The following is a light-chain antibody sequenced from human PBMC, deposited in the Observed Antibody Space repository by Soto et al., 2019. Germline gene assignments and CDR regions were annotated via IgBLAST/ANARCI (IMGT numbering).Light chain of an antibody. J-gene: IGLJ1*01. CDR1: SSDVGGYNY. CDR2: EVS. CDR3: SSYAGSNVYV. Sequence: QSALTQPPSASGSPGQSVTISCTGTSSDVGGYNYVSWYQQHPGKAPKLMIYEVSKRPSGVPDRFSGSKSGNTASLTVSGLQAEDEADYYCSSYAGSNVYVLGTGTKLTVL. V-gene: IGLV2-8*01.